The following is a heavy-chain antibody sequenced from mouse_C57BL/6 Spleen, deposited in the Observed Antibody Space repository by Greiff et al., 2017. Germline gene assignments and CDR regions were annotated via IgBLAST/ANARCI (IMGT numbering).Heavy chain of an antibody. CDR2: ISSGGSYT. V-gene: IGHV5-6*01. Sequence: EVHLVESGGDLVKPGGSLQLSCAASGFTFSSYGMSWVRQTPDKRLEWVATISSGGSYTYYPDSVKGRFTISRDNAKNTLYLQMSSLKSEDTAMYYCARHRGQDYSYWYFDVWGTGTTVTVSS. CDR1: GFTFSSYG. CDR3: ARHRGQDYSYWYFDV. J-gene: IGHJ1*03. D-gene: IGHD1-1*01.